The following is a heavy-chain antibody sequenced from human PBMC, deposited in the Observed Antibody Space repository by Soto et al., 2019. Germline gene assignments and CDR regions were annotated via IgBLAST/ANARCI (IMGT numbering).Heavy chain of an antibody. D-gene: IGHD4-17*01. CDR2: IDPSDSYT. CDR3: ARHFSGDYVAFDI. V-gene: IGHV5-10-1*04. Sequence: LGESLKISCKGSGYSFTSYWISWVRQMPGKGLEWMGRIDPSDSYTNYSPSFQGQVTISADKPISTAYLQWSSLKASDTAMYYCARHFSGDYVAFDIWGQRTIVTVSS. CDR1: GYSFTSYW. J-gene: IGHJ3*02.